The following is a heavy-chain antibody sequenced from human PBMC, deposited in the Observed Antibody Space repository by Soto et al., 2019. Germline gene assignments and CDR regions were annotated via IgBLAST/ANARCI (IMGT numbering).Heavy chain of an antibody. D-gene: IGHD6-13*01. Sequence: QVQLVESGGGVVQPGRSLRLSCAACGFTFSSYAMHWVRQAPDKGLEWVAVISYDGSNKYYADSVKGRFTISRDNSKNTLYLQMNSLRAEDTAVYYCARDFFAAAGPFDYWGQGTLVTVSS. CDR2: ISYDGSNK. V-gene: IGHV3-30-3*01. J-gene: IGHJ4*02. CDR1: GFTFSSYA. CDR3: ARDFFAAAGPFDY.